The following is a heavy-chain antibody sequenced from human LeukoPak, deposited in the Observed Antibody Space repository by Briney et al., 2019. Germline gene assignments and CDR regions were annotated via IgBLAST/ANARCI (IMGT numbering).Heavy chain of an antibody. CDR2: IDNYSGDT. CDR3: ARDYSIRVAASSYGMDV. V-gene: IGHV1-18*01. J-gene: IGHJ6*02. Sequence: ASVTVSCTGSGYTFTSIGLSWVRQAPGQGLEWMGWIDNYSGDTEYAQNFQGRVTMTTDTTTSTAYMELRSLRSDDTAVYYCARDYSIRVAASSYGMDVWGQGTTVTVSS. CDR1: GYTFTSIG. D-gene: IGHD6-19*01.